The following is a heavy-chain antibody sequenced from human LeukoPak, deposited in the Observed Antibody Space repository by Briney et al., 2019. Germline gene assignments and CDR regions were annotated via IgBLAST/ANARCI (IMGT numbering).Heavy chain of an antibody. CDR1: GSGLGNFW. Sequence: PGGSLGLSVTASGSGLGNFWMSWVRKAPGKGWGWVASIKQDESEKYYVDSVKGRFTTSRDNAKSSLYLQMNALRGEDTAVYYCARLVGDVTTWDCWGQGTLVTVSS. V-gene: IGHV3-7*03. J-gene: IGHJ4*02. D-gene: IGHD1-26*01. CDR2: IKQDESEK. CDR3: ARLVGDVTTWDC.